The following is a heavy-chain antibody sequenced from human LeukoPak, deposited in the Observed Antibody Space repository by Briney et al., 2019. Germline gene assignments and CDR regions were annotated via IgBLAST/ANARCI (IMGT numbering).Heavy chain of an antibody. CDR2: ISSSSSTI. CDR1: GFTFSSYS. Sequence: GGSLRLSCAASGFTFSSYSMNWVRQAPGKGLEWVSYISSSSSTIYYADSVKGRFTISRDNAKNSLYLQMNSLRAEDTAVYYCAREARSSSWYVYYYYYMDVWGKGTTVTISS. J-gene: IGHJ6*03. CDR3: AREARSSSWYVYYYYYMDV. V-gene: IGHV3-48*04. D-gene: IGHD6-13*01.